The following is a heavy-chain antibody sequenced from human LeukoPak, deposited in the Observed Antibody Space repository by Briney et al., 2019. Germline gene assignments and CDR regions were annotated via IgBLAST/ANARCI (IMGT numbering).Heavy chain of an antibody. J-gene: IGHJ3*02. CDR3: ARESIAAAVSSRAFDI. V-gene: IGHV1-18*04. D-gene: IGHD6-13*01. Sequence: ASVKVSCKASGYTFTCYYMHWVRQAPGQGLEWMGWISAYNGNTNYAQKLQGRVTMTTDTSTSTAYMELSRLRSDDTAVYYCARESIAAAVSSRAFDIWGQGTMVTVSS. CDR1: GYTFTCYY. CDR2: ISAYNGNT.